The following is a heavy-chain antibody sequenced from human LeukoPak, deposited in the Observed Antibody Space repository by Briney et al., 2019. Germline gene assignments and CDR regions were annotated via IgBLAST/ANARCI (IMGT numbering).Heavy chain of an antibody. V-gene: IGHV3-64*01. Sequence: GGSLRLSCAASGFTFTSYAMHWVRQAPGKGLEYVSTISFNGGSTYYANSVKGRFTISRDNSKNTLYLQMGSLRAEDMAVYYCARDPGRYSSSLYYFDYWGQGTLVTVSS. CDR3: ARDPGRYSSSLYYFDY. CDR1: GFTFTSYA. J-gene: IGHJ4*02. D-gene: IGHD6-6*01. CDR2: ISFNGGST.